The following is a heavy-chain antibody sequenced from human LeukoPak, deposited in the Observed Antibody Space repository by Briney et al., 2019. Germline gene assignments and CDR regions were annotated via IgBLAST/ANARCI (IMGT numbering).Heavy chain of an antibody. CDR1: GFAFSTSA. Sequence: GGSLRLSCAASGFAFSTSAMHWVRQSPGKGLEWLAILSFDGGQMFYADSLKGRFTLSRDNSKNTPYLQIHSLRFDDTAIYYCARDTSSVPHSVNWASNRFDPWGQGTLVTVSS. CDR2: LSFDGGQM. D-gene: IGHD1-1*01. V-gene: IGHV3-30*02. CDR3: ARDTSSVPHSVNWASNRFDP. J-gene: IGHJ5*02.